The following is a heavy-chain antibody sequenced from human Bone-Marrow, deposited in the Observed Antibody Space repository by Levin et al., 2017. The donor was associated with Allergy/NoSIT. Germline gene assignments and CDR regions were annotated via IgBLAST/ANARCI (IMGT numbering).Heavy chain of an antibody. V-gene: IGHV4-31*03. Sequence: SETLSLTCNVSGGSISSGGYYWSWIRHHPGTGLEWIGYIYNSGSTNYKPSLKSRVSISVDTSKNQFSLALTSVPAADTAVYYCARSGRTWLRLRGFDYWGQGTLVTVSS. CDR1: GGSISSGGYY. CDR2: IYNSGST. D-gene: IGHD5-12*01. CDR3: ARSGRTWLRLRGFDY. J-gene: IGHJ4*02.